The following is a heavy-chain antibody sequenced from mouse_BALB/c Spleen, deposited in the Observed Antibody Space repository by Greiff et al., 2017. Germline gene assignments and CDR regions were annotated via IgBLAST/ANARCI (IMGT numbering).Heavy chain of an antibody. CDR2: IYPGDGDT. CDR1: GYTFTSYW. J-gene: IGHJ3*01. CDR3: ARGSSDPPFAY. V-gene: IGHV1-87*01. D-gene: IGHD3-1*01. Sequence: QVQLQQSGAELARPGASVKLSCKASGYTFTSYWMQWVKQRPGQGLEWIGAIYPGDGDTRYTQKFKGKATLTADKSSSTAYMQLSSLASEDSAVYYCARGSSDPPFAYWGQGTLVTVSA.